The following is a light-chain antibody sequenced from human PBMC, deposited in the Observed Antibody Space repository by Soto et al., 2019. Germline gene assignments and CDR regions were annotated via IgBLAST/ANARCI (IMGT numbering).Light chain of an antibody. J-gene: IGKJ1*01. CDR2: KAS. CDR3: QHYTINPEA. Sequence: TRMTNSAVALSGSVGDRVTIPCRASQAFXSWFVWYEPKPGKAPTLLTAKASTLKTGGPSRLSGSGSVTAVTLTISSLHHAEGATYDCQHYTINPEAVGQGTKV. CDR1: QAFXSW. V-gene: IGKV1-5*03.